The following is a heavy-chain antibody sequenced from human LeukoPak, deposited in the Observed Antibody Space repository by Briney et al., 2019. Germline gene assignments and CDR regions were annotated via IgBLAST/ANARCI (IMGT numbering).Heavy chain of an antibody. V-gene: IGHV3-23*01. J-gene: IGHJ6*02. D-gene: IGHD2/OR15-2a*01. Sequence: GGSLRLSCAVSGFTFSSYAMSWVRQAPGKGLEWVSGISGSGGSTYYADSVKGRFTISRDNPKNTLYLQMNSLRAEDTAVYYCAKDLSRLYYYYGMDVWGQGTTVTVSS. CDR2: ISGSGGST. CDR3: AKDLSRLYYYYGMDV. CDR1: GFTFSSYA.